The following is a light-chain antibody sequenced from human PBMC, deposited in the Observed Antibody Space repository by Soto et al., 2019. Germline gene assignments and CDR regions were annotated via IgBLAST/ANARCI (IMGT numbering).Light chain of an antibody. CDR1: SSNIGAGYD. J-gene: IGLJ1*01. Sequence: QSVLTQPPSVSGARGQRVTISCTGSSSNIGAGYDLHWYQQLPGTAPKLLIYDNSNRPSGVPDRFSGSKSGTSASLAITGLQAEDEADYYCQSYDSSLSAYVFGTGTKLTVL. CDR3: QSYDSSLSAYV. V-gene: IGLV1-40*01. CDR2: DNS.